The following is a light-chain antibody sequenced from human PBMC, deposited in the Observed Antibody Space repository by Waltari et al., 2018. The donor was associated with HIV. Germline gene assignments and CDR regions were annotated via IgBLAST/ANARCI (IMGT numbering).Light chain of an antibody. CDR2: KVT. Sequence: QSALTQHPSASGSPGQPVAISCTGTSSDVGGYYSVSWYQQHPGKAPKPMISKVTNRPSGVPDRFSGSTSGTTASLTVSGLHAEDEADYYCSSYAGINNVLFGGGTKLTVL. CDR3: SSYAGINNVL. J-gene: IGLJ2*01. CDR1: SSDVGGYYS. V-gene: IGLV2-8*01.